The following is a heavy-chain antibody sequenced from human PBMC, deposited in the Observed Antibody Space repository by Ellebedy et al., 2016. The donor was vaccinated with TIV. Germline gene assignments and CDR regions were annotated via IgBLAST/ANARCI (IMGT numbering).Heavy chain of an antibody. CDR3: ARAIGAGDGT. D-gene: IGHD2-15*01. V-gene: IGHV3-7*01. CDR2: IKEDGSTK. Sequence: GESLKISXVASGFTLSTYWMHWVRQAPGKGLEWVANIKEDGSTKYYVDSVKGRFTISRDNAKNSLYLQMNSLRAEDTAVYYCARAIGAGDGTWGQGALVTVSS. J-gene: IGHJ5*02. CDR1: GFTLSTYW.